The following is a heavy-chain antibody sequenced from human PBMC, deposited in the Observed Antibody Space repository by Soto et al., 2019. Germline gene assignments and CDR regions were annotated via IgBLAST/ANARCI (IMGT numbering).Heavy chain of an antibody. V-gene: IGHV3-23*01. J-gene: IGHJ4*02. Sequence: GGSLRLSCAASGFTFSSYAMSWVRQAPGKGLEWVSAISGSGGSTYYADSVKGRFTISRDNSKNTLYLQMNSLRAEDTAVYYCAKKATMVRGADYYFDYWGQGTLVTVSS. CDR2: ISGSGGST. CDR3: AKKATMVRGADYYFDY. CDR1: GFTFSSYA. D-gene: IGHD3-10*01.